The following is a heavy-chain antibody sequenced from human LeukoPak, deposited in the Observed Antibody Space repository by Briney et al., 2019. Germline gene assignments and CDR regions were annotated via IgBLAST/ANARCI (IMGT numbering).Heavy chain of an antibody. Sequence: GGSLRLSCVASGFTFSSYGMSWVRQAPGKGLEWVSAISGSDDSTYYADSVKGRFTISRDVSKNTLFLQMNSLRAEDTALYYCTKAKYYHFDYWGQGTLVTVSS. J-gene: IGHJ4*02. V-gene: IGHV3-23*01. D-gene: IGHD3-16*01. CDR1: GFTFSSYG. CDR3: TKAKYYHFDY. CDR2: ISGSDDST.